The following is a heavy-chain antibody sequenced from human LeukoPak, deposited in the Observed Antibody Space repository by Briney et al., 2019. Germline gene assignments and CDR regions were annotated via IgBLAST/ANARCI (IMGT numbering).Heavy chain of an antibody. CDR2: IIPIFGTP. CDR3: ARVDRYHFYLDV. V-gene: IGHV1-69*05. CDR1: GGTFRTYS. Sequence: ASVKVSCKASGGTFRTYSVTWVRQAPGQGLEWMGGIIPIFGTPNYAQKFQGRVKVTTDDATCTAYMELSSLMSEDTAIYYCARVDRYHFYLDVWGKGTPVTVSS. J-gene: IGHJ6*03.